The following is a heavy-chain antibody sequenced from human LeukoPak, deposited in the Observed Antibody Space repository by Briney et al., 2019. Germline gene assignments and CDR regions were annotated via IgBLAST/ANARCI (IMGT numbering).Heavy chain of an antibody. Sequence: SETLSLTCAVYGGSFSGYYWSWIRQPPGKGLEWIGEVNHSGSTNYNPSLKSRVTISVDTSKNQFSLKLSSVTAGDTAVYYCARRWEQQLVRGNDAFDIWGQGTMVTVSS. CDR1: GGSFSGYY. CDR2: VNHSGST. V-gene: IGHV4-34*01. D-gene: IGHD6-13*01. CDR3: ARRWEQQLVRGNDAFDI. J-gene: IGHJ3*02.